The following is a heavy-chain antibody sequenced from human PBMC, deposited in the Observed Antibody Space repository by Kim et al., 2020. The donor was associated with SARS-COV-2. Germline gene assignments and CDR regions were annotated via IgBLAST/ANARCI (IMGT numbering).Heavy chain of an antibody. D-gene: IGHD3-10*01. J-gene: IGHJ4*02. CDR3: ARDHGPPLLKGALEY. CDR2: IYIDGNT. CDR1: GFSVSSYY. Sequence: GGSLRLSCAASGFSVSSYYMTWVRLAPGRGLEWVSVIYIDGNTYYADSVKGRFTISRDNFKNMLFFQMNSLRAEDTAVYYCARDHGPPLLKGALEYWGQG. V-gene: IGHV3-53*01.